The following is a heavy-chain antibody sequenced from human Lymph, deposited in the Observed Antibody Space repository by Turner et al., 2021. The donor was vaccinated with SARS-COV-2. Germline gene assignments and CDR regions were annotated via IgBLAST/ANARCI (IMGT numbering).Heavy chain of an antibody. Sequence: EVQPLESGGGLVQPGGSHRLYCSASGVICSSYAMSWVRQAPGKGLEWFSAISGSGGDTYYADSVKGRFTISRDNSKNTLYLQMNSLRAEDTAVYYCAKGVRGAMIVVVIPYFDYWGQGTLVTVSS. J-gene: IGHJ4*02. CDR2: ISGSGGDT. CDR3: AKGVRGAMIVVVIPYFDY. D-gene: IGHD3-22*01. V-gene: IGHV3-23*01. CDR1: GVICSSYA.